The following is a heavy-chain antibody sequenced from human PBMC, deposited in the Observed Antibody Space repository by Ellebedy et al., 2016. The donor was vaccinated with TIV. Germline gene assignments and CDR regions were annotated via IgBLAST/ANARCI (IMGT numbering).Heavy chain of an antibody. CDR1: GFTFSNAW. D-gene: IGHD5-18*01. V-gene: IGHV3-15*01. Sequence: PGESLKISCAASGFTFSNAWMSWVRQAPGKGLEWVGRIKTKSDGGTAEHAAFVKGRFTISRDDSKNTLYLQMNSLKTEDTAVYYCTTRRGYTSGPWGIFDYWGQGTLVTVSS. CDR2: IKTKSDGGTA. CDR3: TTRRGYTSGPWGIFDY. J-gene: IGHJ4*02.